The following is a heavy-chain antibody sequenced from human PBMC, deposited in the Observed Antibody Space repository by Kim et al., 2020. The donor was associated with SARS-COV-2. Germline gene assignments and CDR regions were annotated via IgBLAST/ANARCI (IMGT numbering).Heavy chain of an antibody. Sequence: SETLSLTCTVSGGSISSYYWSWIRQPPGKGLEWIGYIYYSGSTNYNPSLKSRVTISVDTSKNQFSLKLSSVTAADTAVYYCAREQQWLGNDAFDIWGQGTMVTVSS. D-gene: IGHD6-19*01. J-gene: IGHJ3*02. CDR1: GGSISSYY. V-gene: IGHV4-59*01. CDR2: IYYSGST. CDR3: AREQQWLGNDAFDI.